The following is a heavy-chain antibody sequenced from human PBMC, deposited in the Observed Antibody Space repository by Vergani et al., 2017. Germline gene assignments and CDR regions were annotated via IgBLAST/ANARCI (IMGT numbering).Heavy chain of an antibody. Sequence: QVQLQESGPGLVKPSETLSLTCTVSGGSISSYYWSWIRQPPGKGLEWIGSIYYSGSTYYNPSLKSRVTISVDTSKNQFSLKLSSVTAADTAVYYCARQGKQLLDYWGQGTLVTVSS. CDR1: GGSISSYY. V-gene: IGHV4-59*05. D-gene: IGHD6-13*01. CDR2: IYYSGST. CDR3: ARQGKQLLDY. J-gene: IGHJ4*02.